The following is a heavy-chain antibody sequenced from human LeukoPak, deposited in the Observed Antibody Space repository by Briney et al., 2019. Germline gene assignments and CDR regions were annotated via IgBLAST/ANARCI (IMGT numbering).Heavy chain of an antibody. D-gene: IGHD1-7*01. V-gene: IGHV3-9*01. CDR3: AKAEGLDLLNL. Sequence: GGSLRLSCAASGFTFDDYAMHWVRQAPGKGLEWVSGISWNSGSIGYADSVKGRFTISRGNAKNSLYLQMNSLRAEDTALYYCAKAEGLDLLNLWGQGTLVTVSS. J-gene: IGHJ4*02. CDR2: ISWNSGSI. CDR1: GFTFDDYA.